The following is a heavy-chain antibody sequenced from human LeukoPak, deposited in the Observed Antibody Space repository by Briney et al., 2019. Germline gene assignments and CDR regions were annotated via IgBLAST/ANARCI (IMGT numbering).Heavy chain of an antibody. D-gene: IGHD5-18*01. CDR1: GWTFTRYY. J-gene: IGHJ5*02. Sequence: ASVKVSCKSSGWTFTRYYMHWVRQAPGQGLEWMGWINPNSGGTNYAQKFQGRVTMTRDTSINTAYMELSRMRSDDTAVYYCVLESDKSSYGLVSFFDPWGQGTLVTVSS. CDR3: VLESDKSSYGLVSFFDP. V-gene: IGHV1-2*02. CDR2: INPNSGGT.